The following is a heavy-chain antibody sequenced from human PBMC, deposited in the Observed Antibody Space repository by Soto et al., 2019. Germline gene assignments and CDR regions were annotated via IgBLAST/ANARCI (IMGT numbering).Heavy chain of an antibody. CDR1: GYTFTSYY. J-gene: IGHJ6*02. CDR3: ASFSRVYGMDV. CDR2: INPSGGST. V-gene: IGHV1-46*01. Sequence: QVQLVQSGAEVKKPGASVKVSCKASGYTFTSYYMHWVRQAPGQGLEWMGIINPSGGSTSYAQKFQGRVTMTRDTSTSTVYMELSSLRSEDTAVYYCASFSRVYGMDVWGQGTTVTVSS.